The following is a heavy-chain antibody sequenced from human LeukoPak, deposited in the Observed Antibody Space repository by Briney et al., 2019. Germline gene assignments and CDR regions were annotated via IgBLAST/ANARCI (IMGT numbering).Heavy chain of an antibody. CDR3: ATDFYDST. J-gene: IGHJ5*02. CDR2: IRSNSDGGTI. Sequence: GGSLRLSCATFGFTFSNAWMNWVRQAPGKGLEWVGRIRSNSDGGTIDYAAPVKGRFTLSRDDSKTTLYLQMNSLQTEDTAVYYCATDFYDSTWDQGTLVTVSS. V-gene: IGHV3-15*07. D-gene: IGHD3-22*01. CDR1: GFTFSNAW.